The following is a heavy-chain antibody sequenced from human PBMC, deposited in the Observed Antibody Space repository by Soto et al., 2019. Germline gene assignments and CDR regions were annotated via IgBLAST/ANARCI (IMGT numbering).Heavy chain of an antibody. D-gene: IGHD3-3*01. V-gene: IGHV4-34*01. CDR3: ARGAYDFWSGYYNYYYYYGMDV. CDR1: GGSFSGYY. Sequence: LSLTCAVYGGSFSGYYWSWIRQPPGKGLEWIGEINHSGSTNYNPSLKSRVTISVDTSKNQFSLKLSSVTAADTAVCYCARGAYDFWSGYYNYYYYYGMDVWGQGTTVTVSS. J-gene: IGHJ6*02. CDR2: INHSGST.